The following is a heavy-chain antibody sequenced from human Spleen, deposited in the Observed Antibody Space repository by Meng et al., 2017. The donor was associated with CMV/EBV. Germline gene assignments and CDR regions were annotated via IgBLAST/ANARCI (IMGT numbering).Heavy chain of an antibody. CDR3: ARDNNWGPDY. Sequence: ASVKVSCKASGYTFTAHYIHWVRQAPGQGLEWMGWINPKSGGTHFAQKFQGRVTMTRDTSISTGYVELTRLTSDDTAVYYCARDNNWGPDYWGQGTLVTVSS. CDR1: GYTFTAHY. V-gene: IGHV1-2*02. CDR2: INPKSGGT. J-gene: IGHJ4*02. D-gene: IGHD7-27*01.